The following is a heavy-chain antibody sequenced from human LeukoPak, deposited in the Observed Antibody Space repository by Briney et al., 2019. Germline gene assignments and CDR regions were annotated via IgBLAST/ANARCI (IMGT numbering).Heavy chain of an antibody. Sequence: GGSLRLSCAASGFTFSSYGMHWVRQAPGKGLEWVAFIQSDGSKKYYADSVKGRFTISRDNSKNTLYLQMNSLRPEDTAVYYCARILSSAWGELGYWGQGTLVTVSS. CDR2: IQSDGSKK. CDR3: ARILSSAWGELGY. V-gene: IGHV3-30*02. CDR1: GFTFSSYG. D-gene: IGHD6-19*01. J-gene: IGHJ4*02.